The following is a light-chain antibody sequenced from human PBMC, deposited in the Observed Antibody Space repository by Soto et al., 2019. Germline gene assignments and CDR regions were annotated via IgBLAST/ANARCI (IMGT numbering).Light chain of an antibody. CDR2: AAS. Sequence: DIQMTQSPTSLSASVGDRVTITCRASQGIRNFVAWYQQKPGKAPKLLIYAASTLQSGVPSRFSGSGSETHFTLTINRLQPEDVATYSCQKYSSVPVFGPGTKVEIK. CDR1: QGIRNF. CDR3: QKYSSVPV. V-gene: IGKV1-27*01. J-gene: IGKJ3*01.